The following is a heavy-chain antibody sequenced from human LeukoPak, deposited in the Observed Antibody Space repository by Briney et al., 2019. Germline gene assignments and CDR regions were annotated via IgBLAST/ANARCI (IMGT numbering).Heavy chain of an antibody. CDR2: INHSGST. D-gene: IGHD3-22*01. Sequence: SETLSLTCTVSGGSISSYYWSWIRQPPGKGLEWIGEINHSGSTNYNPSLKSRVTISVDTSKNQFSLKLSSVTAADTAVYYCARIKRGYDSSGYYYVQDYWGQGTLVTVSS. J-gene: IGHJ4*02. CDR1: GGSISSYY. CDR3: ARIKRGYDSSGYYYVQDY. V-gene: IGHV4-34*01.